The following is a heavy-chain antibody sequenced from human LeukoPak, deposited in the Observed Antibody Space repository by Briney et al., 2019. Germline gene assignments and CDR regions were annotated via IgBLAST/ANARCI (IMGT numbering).Heavy chain of an antibody. CDR3: AGSSSSWNFDY. V-gene: IGHV3-21*01. D-gene: IGHD6-13*01. J-gene: IGHJ4*02. CDR2: ISSSSSYI. CDR1: GFTFSSYS. Sequence: GGSLRLSCAASGFTFSSYSMNWVRQAPGKGLEWVSSISSSSSYIYYADSVKGRFTISRDNAKNSLYLQMNSLRAEDTAVYYCAGSSSSWNFDYWGQGTLVTVSS.